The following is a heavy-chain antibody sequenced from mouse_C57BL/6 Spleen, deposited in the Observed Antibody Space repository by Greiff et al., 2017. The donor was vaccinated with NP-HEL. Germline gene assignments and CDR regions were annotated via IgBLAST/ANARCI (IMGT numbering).Heavy chain of an antibody. D-gene: IGHD4-1*01. CDR2: ISSGSSTI. V-gene: IGHV5-17*01. Sequence: EVQGVESGGGLVKPGGSLKLSCAASGFTFSDYGMHWVRQAPEKGLEWVAYISSGSSTIYYADTVKGRFTISRDNAKNTLILQMTSLRSEDTAMYYCARGLTGTAWFAYWGQGTLVTVSA. CDR3: ARGLTGTAWFAY. CDR1: GFTFSDYG. J-gene: IGHJ3*01.